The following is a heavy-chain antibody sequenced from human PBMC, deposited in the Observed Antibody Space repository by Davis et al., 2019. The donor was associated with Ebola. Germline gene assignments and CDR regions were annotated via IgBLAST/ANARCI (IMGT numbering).Heavy chain of an antibody. J-gene: IGHJ4*02. CDR2: TYYSGST. V-gene: IGHV4-59*01. CDR3: ARETYYYDSSGYSRGGFDY. D-gene: IGHD3-22*01. CDR1: GGSISSYY. Sequence: SETLSLTCTASGGSISSYYWSWIRQPPGKGLEWIGYTYYSGSTNYNPSPKSRVTISVDTSKNQFSLKLSSVTAADTAVYYCARETYYYDSSGYSRGGFDYWGQGTLVTVSS.